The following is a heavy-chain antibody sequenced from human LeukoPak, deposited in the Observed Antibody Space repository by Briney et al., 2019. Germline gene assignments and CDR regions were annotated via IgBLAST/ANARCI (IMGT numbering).Heavy chain of an antibody. CDR3: ATQGNRVVPAAGGFDI. Sequence: PSETLSLTCTVSGGSISSYYWSWIRQPPGKGLEWIGYIYYSGSTNYNPSLKSRVTISVDTSKNQFSLKLSSVTAADTAVYYCATQGNRVVPAAGGFDIWGQGTMVTVSS. CDR1: GGSISSYY. J-gene: IGHJ3*02. V-gene: IGHV4-59*08. D-gene: IGHD2-2*01. CDR2: IYYSGST.